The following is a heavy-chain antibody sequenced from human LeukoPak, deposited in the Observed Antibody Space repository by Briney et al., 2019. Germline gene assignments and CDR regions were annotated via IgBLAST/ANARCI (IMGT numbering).Heavy chain of an antibody. CDR3: ARARGVVVAAEYYYGMDV. CDR2: IYYSGST. CDR1: GGSFSGYY. Sequence: SETLSLTCAVYGGSFSGYYWSWIRQPPGKGLEWIGYIYYSGSTNYNPSLKSRVTISVDTSKNQFSLKLSSVTAADTAVYYCARARGVVVAAEYYYGMDVWGQGTTVTVSS. V-gene: IGHV4-59*01. D-gene: IGHD2-15*01. J-gene: IGHJ6*02.